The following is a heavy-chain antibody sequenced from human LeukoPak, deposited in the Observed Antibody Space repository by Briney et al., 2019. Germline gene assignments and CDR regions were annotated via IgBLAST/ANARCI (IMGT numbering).Heavy chain of an antibody. J-gene: IGHJ4*02. Sequence: GGSLRLSCAAPGFTFSSYGMHWVRQAPGKGLEWVAVIWYDGSNKYYADSVKGRFTISRDNSKNTLYLQMNSLRAEDTAVYYCARDPEFYDSSGYPGYWGQGTLVTVSS. D-gene: IGHD3-22*01. CDR2: IWYDGSNK. CDR1: GFTFSSYG. V-gene: IGHV3-33*01. CDR3: ARDPEFYDSSGYPGY.